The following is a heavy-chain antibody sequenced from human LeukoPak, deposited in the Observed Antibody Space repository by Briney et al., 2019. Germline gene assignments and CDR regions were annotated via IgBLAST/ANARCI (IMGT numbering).Heavy chain of an antibody. Sequence: PGGSLRLSCAASGFTFSSYWMSWVRQAPGKGLEWVANIKQDGSEKYYVDSVKGRFTISRDNAKNSLYLQMNSLRAEDTAVYYCARANYDFWSGYYRWYYYYYMDVWGKGTTVTVSS. D-gene: IGHD3-3*01. CDR2: IKQDGSEK. CDR3: ARANYDFWSGYYRWYYYYYMDV. J-gene: IGHJ6*03. V-gene: IGHV3-7*01. CDR1: GFTFSSYW.